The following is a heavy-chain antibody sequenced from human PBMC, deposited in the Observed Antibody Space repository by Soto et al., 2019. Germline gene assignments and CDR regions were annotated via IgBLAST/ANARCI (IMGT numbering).Heavy chain of an antibody. Sequence: PSETLSLTCTVSGGSISTYYWSWIRQPPGKGLEWIGHIHYSGSTSYNPSLKSRVTISVDTSKNQFFLKLSSVTAADTAVYYCARLYGDHSNWFDPWGQGTLVTVSS. CDR2: IHYSGST. CDR1: GGSISTYY. V-gene: IGHV4-59*08. D-gene: IGHD4-17*01. CDR3: ARLYGDHSNWFDP. J-gene: IGHJ5*02.